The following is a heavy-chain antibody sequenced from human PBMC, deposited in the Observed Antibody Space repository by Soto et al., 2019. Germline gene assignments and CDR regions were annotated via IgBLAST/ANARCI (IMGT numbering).Heavy chain of an antibody. CDR1: GGSFSGYY. CDR2: INDRGSI. J-gene: IGHJ2*01. V-gene: IGHV4-34*01. CDR3: ARASHDLLTGPPWVWYFDL. Sequence: QVQLQQWGAGPLRPLETLSLTCGVSGGSFSGYYWAWIRQSPGKGLEWIGEINDRGSINYNPSLKSRVSISVDTSKNHYSLNLRSVTAADTAVYYCARASHDLLTGPPWVWYFDLWGRGTLVTVSS. D-gene: IGHD3-9*01.